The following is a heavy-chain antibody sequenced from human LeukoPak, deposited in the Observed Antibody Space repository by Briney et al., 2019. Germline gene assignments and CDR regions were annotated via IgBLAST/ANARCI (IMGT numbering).Heavy chain of an antibody. CDR3: AGEPIVTAGIVGYY. V-gene: IGHV3-48*04. CDR1: GFTFSSYS. CDR2: ISSSSSTI. D-gene: IGHD2-2*01. J-gene: IGHJ4*02. Sequence: GGSLRLSCAASGFTFSSYSMNWVRQAPGKGLEWVSYISSSSSTIYYADSVKGRFTISRDNAKNSLYLQMNSLRAEDTTVYYCAGEPIVTAGIVGYYWGQGTLATVSS.